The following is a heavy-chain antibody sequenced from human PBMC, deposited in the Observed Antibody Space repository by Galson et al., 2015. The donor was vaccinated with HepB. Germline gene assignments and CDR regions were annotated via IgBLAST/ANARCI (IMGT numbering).Heavy chain of an antibody. CDR2: IDYSGST. Sequence: SEPLSLTCTVSGGSISSYYWSWIRQPPGKGLEWIGYIDYSGSTNYNPSLKSRVTISLDTPKNQFSLKLISVTAADAAVYYCAREWRYCSSSSCHEFAFDIWGQGTMVTVSS. CDR1: GGSISSYY. D-gene: IGHD2-2*01. J-gene: IGHJ3*02. V-gene: IGHV4-59*01. CDR3: AREWRYCSSSSCHEFAFDI.